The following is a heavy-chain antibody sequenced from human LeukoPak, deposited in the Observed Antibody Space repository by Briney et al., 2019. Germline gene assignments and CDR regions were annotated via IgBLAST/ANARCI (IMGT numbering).Heavy chain of an antibody. V-gene: IGHV3-66*01. CDR2: IYSGGST. J-gene: IGHJ4*02. CDR1: GFTVSSNY. D-gene: IGHD3-3*01. Sequence: GGSLRLSCAASGFTVSSNYMSWVRQAPGKGLEWVSVIYSGGSTYYADSVKGRFTISRDNAKNSLYLQMNSLRAEDTAVYYCASFDGFWSGGDYWGQGTLVTVSS. CDR3: ASFDGFWSGGDY.